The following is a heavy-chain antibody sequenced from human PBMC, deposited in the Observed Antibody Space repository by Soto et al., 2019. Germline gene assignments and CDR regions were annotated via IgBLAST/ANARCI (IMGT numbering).Heavy chain of an antibody. J-gene: IGHJ5*02. D-gene: IGHD6-13*01. Sequence: ASVKVSCKASGYTFTGYYMHWVRQAPGQGLEWMGWINPNSGGTNYAQKFQGRVTMTRDTSISTAYMELSRLRSDDTAVYYCARDEQLVLSGWFDPWGQGTLVTVSS. CDR3: ARDEQLVLSGWFDP. CDR2: INPNSGGT. V-gene: IGHV1-2*02. CDR1: GYTFTGYY.